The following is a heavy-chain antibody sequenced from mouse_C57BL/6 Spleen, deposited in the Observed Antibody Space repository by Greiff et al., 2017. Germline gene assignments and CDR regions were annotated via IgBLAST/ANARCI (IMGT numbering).Heavy chain of an antibody. CDR1: GFSLSTSGMG. CDR2: IYWDDDK. Sequence: QVQLKESGPGILQSSQTLSLTCSFSGFSLSTSGMGVSWIRQPSGKGLEWLAHIYWDDDKRYNPSLKSRLTISKDTSRNQVFLKITSVDTADTATYYCARSLDSSGYGWFAYWGQGTLVTVSA. V-gene: IGHV8-12*01. D-gene: IGHD3-2*02. CDR3: ARSLDSSGYGWFAY. J-gene: IGHJ3*01.